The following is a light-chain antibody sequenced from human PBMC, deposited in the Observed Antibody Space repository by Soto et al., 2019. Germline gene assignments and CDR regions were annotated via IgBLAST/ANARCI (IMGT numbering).Light chain of an antibody. J-gene: IGLJ1*01. CDR3: SSFTSRFTFV. V-gene: IGLV2-14*01. CDR1: SSDVGAYNS. Sequence: QSALAQPASVSGSPGQSITISCTGTSSDVGAYNSVSWYRQDPGKAPKLIIYDVTNRPSGVSNRFSGSKSGNTASLTISGLQAEEEADYYCSSFTSRFTFVFGTGTKVTVL. CDR2: DVT.